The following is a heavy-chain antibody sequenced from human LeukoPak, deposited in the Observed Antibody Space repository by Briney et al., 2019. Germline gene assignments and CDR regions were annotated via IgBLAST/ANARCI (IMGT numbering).Heavy chain of an antibody. D-gene: IGHD6-13*01. CDR1: GGSISSYY. J-gene: IGHJ4*02. Sequence: SETLSLTCTVSGGSISSYYWSWIRQPPGKGLEWIGYIYYSGSTNYNPSLKSRVTISVDTSKNQFSLKLSSVTAADTAVYYCARLRIIAAAGWDFDYWGQGTLVTVSS. CDR3: ARLRIIAAAGWDFDY. CDR2: IYYSGST. V-gene: IGHV4-59*08.